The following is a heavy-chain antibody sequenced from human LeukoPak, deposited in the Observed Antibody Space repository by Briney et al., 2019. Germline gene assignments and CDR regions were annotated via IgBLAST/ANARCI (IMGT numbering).Heavy chain of an antibody. CDR1: GGSIISSTHY. CDR2: VYYSWHT. CDR3: ARHQEGITTFGVRDYYMDV. Sequence: SETLSLTCTVSGGSIISSTHYWGWIRQPPGKGLEWIGSVYYSWHTYYNPSLRSRVSIPVDASKNQFSLTLSSVTAADTAVYYCARHQEGITTFGVRDYYMDVWGKGTTVTVSS. D-gene: IGHD3-3*01. V-gene: IGHV4-39*01. J-gene: IGHJ6*03.